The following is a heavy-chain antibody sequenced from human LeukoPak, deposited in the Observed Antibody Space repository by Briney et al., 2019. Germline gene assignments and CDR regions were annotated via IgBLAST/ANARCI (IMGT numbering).Heavy chain of an antibody. D-gene: IGHD3-10*01. CDR1: GVSISSGDYY. V-gene: IGHV4-39*07. Sequence: WATLSLTCTVSGVSISSGDYYWSWIRQPPGKRPEWIGEINHSGSTNYNPSLKSRVTISVGTSKNQFSLKLSSVTAADTAVYYCARRHGTYYYGSGSFDYWGQGTLVTVSS. CDR2: INHSGST. J-gene: IGHJ4*02. CDR3: ARRHGTYYYGSGSFDY.